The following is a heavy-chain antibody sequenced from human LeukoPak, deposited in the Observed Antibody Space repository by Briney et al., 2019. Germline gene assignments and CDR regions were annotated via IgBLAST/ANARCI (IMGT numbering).Heavy chain of an antibody. D-gene: IGHD3-22*01. J-gene: IGHJ4*02. CDR3: ASGQGLYDISDYFFGHFDY. CDR1: GFTFSSYA. Sequence: PGGSLRLSCGASGFTFSSYAMSWFRQTPGKGLEWVSAISGTGGTIYYADSMKGRFTVSRDNSKNTLYLQMNSLRGEDTAVYYCASGQGLYDISDYFFGHFDYWGQGTLVTVSS. CDR2: ISGTGGTI. V-gene: IGHV3-23*01.